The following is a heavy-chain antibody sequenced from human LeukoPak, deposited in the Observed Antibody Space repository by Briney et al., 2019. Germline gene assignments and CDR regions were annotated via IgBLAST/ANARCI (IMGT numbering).Heavy chain of an antibody. V-gene: IGHV4-34*01. J-gene: IGHJ4*02. CDR3: ARGSAGDY. CDR2: INHSGST. CDR1: GGSFSGYY. D-gene: IGHD3-10*01. Sequence: SETLSLTCAVYGGSFSGYYWSWIRQPPGKGLEWIGEINHSGSTNYNPSLRSRVTISVDTSKNQFSLKLSSVTAADTAVYYCARGSAGDYWGQGTLVTVSS.